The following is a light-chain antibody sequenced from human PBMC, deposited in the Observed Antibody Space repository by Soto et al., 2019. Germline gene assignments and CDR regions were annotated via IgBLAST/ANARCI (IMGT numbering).Light chain of an antibody. V-gene: IGKV4-1*01. CDR1: QSVLYSPNNKNY. J-gene: IGKJ2*01. CDR2: WAS. CDR3: QQYMTLPYT. Sequence: DIVMTQSPDSLPVSLGERATISCKSSQSVLYSPNNKNYLAWFQQKPGQPPKLLIYWASSRDSGVPDRFSGSGSGTDFTLTISSLQAEDVAIYYCQQYMTLPYTFGQGTKLDIK.